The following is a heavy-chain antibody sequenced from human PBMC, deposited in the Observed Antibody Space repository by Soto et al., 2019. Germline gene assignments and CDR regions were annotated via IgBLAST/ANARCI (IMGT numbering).Heavy chain of an antibody. J-gene: IGHJ4*02. CDR2: ISAYNGNT. V-gene: IGHV1-18*04. CDR3: ARDVRGYYYDSSGYYFPLFDY. Sequence: ASVKVSCKASGYTFTSYGISWVRQAPGQGLEWMGWISAYNGNTNYAQKLQGRATMTTDTSTSTAYMELRSLRSDDTAVYYCARDVRGYYYDSSGYYFPLFDYWGQGTLVTVSS. CDR1: GYTFTSYG. D-gene: IGHD3-22*01.